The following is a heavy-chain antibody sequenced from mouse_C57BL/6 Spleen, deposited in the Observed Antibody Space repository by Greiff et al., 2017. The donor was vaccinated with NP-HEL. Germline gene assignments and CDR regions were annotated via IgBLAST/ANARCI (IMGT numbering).Heavy chain of an antibody. J-gene: IGHJ3*01. CDR3: ATPLYYDYDRFAY. CDR1: GYTFTSYW. D-gene: IGHD2-4*01. Sequence: QVQLQQSGAELAKPGASVKLSCKASGYTFTSYWMHWVKQRPGRGLEWIGYINPSSGYTKYNQKFKDKATLTADKSSSTAYMQLSSLTYEDSAVYYCATPLYYDYDRFAYWGQGTLVTVSA. CDR2: INPSSGYT. V-gene: IGHV1-7*01.